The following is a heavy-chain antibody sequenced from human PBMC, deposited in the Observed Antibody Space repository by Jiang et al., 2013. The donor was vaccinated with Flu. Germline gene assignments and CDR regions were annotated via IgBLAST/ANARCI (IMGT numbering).Heavy chain of an antibody. Sequence: QLVESGGGLVKPGGSLRLSCAASGFTFSSYSMNWVRQAPGKGLEWVSSISSSSSYIYYADSVKGRFTISRDNAKNSLYLQMNSLRAEDTAVYYCARRGYSYGYSDYWGQGTLVTVSS. V-gene: IGHV3-21*01. CDR3: ARRGYSYGYSDY. D-gene: IGHD5-18*01. CDR2: ISSSSSYI. CDR1: GFTFSSYS. J-gene: IGHJ4*02.